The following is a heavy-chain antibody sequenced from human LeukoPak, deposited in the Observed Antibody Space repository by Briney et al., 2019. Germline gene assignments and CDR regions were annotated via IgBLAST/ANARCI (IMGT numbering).Heavy chain of an antibody. J-gene: IGHJ4*02. CDR2: ISSSGGST. CDR1: RFSFSNYG. D-gene: IGHD2-2*01. Sequence: GGSLRLSCAASRFSFSNYGMSWVRQAPGKGLEWISSISSSGGSTYYADSVKGRFTVSRDNSKNTLYVQMNSLRAEDTAVYYCAKRGLGSTSGAYFFDYWGQGTLVTVSS. V-gene: IGHV3-23*01. CDR3: AKRGLGSTSGAYFFDY.